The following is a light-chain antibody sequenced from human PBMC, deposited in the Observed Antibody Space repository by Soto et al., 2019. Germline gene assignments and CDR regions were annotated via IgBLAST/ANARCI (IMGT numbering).Light chain of an antibody. CDR3: QQYNNRWT. V-gene: IGKV3-15*01. Sequence: EIVTTQSPATLSVSPGERATLSCRASQSVSSNLAWYQPKPGQAPSLLIYGASTRATGIPARFSGSGSGTESTLTISSLQSEDFAVYYCQQYNNRWTFGQGTKVDIK. J-gene: IGKJ1*01. CDR1: QSVSSN. CDR2: GAS.